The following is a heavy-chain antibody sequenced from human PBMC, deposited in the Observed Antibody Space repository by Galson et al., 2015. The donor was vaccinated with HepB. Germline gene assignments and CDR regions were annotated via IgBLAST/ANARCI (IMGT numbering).Heavy chain of an antibody. Sequence: SVKVSCKASGYTFTGYYMHWVRQAPGQGLEWMGRINPNSGGTNYAQKFQGRVTMTRDTSISTAYMELSRLRSDDTAVYYCARDGIAVAGNYYYMDVWGKGTTVTVSS. CDR1: GYTFTGYY. CDR2: INPNSGGT. V-gene: IGHV1-2*06. CDR3: ARDGIAVAGNYYYMDV. J-gene: IGHJ6*03. D-gene: IGHD6-19*01.